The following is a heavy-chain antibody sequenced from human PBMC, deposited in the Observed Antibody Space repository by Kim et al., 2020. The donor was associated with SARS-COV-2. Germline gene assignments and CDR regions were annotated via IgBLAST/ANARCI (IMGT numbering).Heavy chain of an antibody. CDR2: IFYSGNT. CDR3: ARDKRIQKVVDFGELKGFYGMDV. D-gene: IGHD3-10*01. V-gene: IGHV4-59*02. Sequence: SETLSLTCTVSGGSVRTYYWNWIRQTPGKGLEWIGYIFYSGNTKYNPSLKSRVTISVDTSKNQFSLKLTSLTAADTATYYCARDKRIQKVVDFGELKGFYGMDVWGQGTTVTVSS. CDR1: GGSVRTYY. J-gene: IGHJ6*02.